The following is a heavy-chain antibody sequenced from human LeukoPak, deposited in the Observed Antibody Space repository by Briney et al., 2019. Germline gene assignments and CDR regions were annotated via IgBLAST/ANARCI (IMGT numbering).Heavy chain of an antibody. CDR3: AKASDSSTAYVHFDY. Sequence: PGGSLRLSCAASGFTFSDHAMSWVRQAPGKGLEWVSAIRGTGTTTFYAASVKGQFTISRDNSKNTADLQMNSLRAEDTAVYYCAKASDSSTAYVHFDYWGQGALVTVSS. V-gene: IGHV3-23*01. J-gene: IGHJ4*02. CDR1: GFTFSDHA. D-gene: IGHD6-13*01. CDR2: IRGTGTTT.